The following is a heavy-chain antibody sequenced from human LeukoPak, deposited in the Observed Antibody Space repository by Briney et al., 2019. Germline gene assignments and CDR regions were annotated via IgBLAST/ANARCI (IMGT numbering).Heavy chain of an antibody. J-gene: IGHJ5*02. CDR2: INPNSGGT. V-gene: IGHV1-2*02. CDR1: GYTFTGYY. Sequence: ASVKVSCKASGYTFTGYYMHWVRQAPGQGLEWMGWINPNSGGTNYAQKFQGRVTMTRDTSISTAYMELSRLRSDDTAVYYCARDFGGWRNGWFDPWGQGTLVTVSS. CDR3: ARDFGGWRNGWFDP. D-gene: IGHD3-3*01.